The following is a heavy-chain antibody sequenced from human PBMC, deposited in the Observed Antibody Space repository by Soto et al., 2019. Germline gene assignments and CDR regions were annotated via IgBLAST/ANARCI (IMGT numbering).Heavy chain of an antibody. Sequence: GESLKISCQGSGYRFTSYWIGWVRQMPGKGLEWMGIIYPGDSDTRYSPSFQGQVTISADKSISTAYLQWSSLKASDTAMYYCARSYCGGDCREYFQHWGQGTLVTVSS. CDR2: IYPGDSDT. J-gene: IGHJ1*01. V-gene: IGHV5-51*01. D-gene: IGHD2-21*02. CDR3: ARSYCGGDCREYFQH. CDR1: GYRFTSYW.